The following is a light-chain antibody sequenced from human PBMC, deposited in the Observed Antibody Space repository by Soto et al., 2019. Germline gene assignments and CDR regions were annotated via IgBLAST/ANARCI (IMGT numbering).Light chain of an antibody. Sequence: DIQMTQSPSSVSASVGDRVTITCRASQGISNWLAWYQQKPGKAPSLLIHAASSLQSGVPSRFSGSGYRTDFTLTTSSLQPEDFATYFCQQANSLPVPFGHGTKVDIK. CDR1: QGISNW. CDR3: QQANSLPVP. J-gene: IGKJ3*01. V-gene: IGKV1-12*01. CDR2: AAS.